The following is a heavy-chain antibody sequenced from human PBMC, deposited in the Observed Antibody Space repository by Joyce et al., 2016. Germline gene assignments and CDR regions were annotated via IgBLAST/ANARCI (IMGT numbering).Heavy chain of an antibody. Sequence: QVNLVQSGAEVKKPGASVKVSCKASGYSFSDSYLHWGRQAPGQGLQWMGRINPDTGDTIYAQKFQGRVTLTRDTFISTVYMEVSRLRSDDTAVYFCARGPMPPYAFDVWGQGTLVTVST. V-gene: IGHV1-2*06. CDR3: ARGPMPPYAFDV. CDR2: INPDTGDT. J-gene: IGHJ3*01. D-gene: IGHD2-2*01. CDR1: GYSFSDSY.